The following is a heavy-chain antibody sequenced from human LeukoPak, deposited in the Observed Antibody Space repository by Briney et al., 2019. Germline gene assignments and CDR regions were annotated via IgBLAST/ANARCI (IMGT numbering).Heavy chain of an antibody. CDR2: MSAYNGNT. D-gene: IGHD5-12*01. V-gene: IGHV1-18*01. CDR1: GYTFTSYG. CDR3: AGGYSGYDSGRGLGY. J-gene: IGHJ4*02. Sequence: GASVKVSCKASGYTFTSYGISWVRQAPGQGLKWMGWMSAYNGNTNYAQKLQGRVTMTTDTSTSTAYMELRSLRSNVTAMYYCAGGYSGYDSGRGLGYWDQGTLVTVSS.